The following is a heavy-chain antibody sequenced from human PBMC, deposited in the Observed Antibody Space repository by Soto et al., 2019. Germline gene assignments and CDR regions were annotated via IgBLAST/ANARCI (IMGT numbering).Heavy chain of an antibody. Sequence: PGGSLRLSCTASGFPFNCCAVSWVRHAPGKGLEWVSNINDLGTTTSYADSVKGRFTISRDQSKNTLYLQMNGLRTEDTAVYYCAKQAGWLPSNYYFDSWALGVLVTVSS. CDR3: AKQAGWLPSNYYFDS. CDR2: INDLGTTT. V-gene: IGHV3-23*01. CDR1: GFPFNCCA. D-gene: IGHD5-12*01. J-gene: IGHJ4*02.